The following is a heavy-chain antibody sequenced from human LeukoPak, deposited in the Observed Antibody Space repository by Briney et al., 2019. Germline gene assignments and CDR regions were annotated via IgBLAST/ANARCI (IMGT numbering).Heavy chain of an antibody. J-gene: IGHJ4*02. CDR1: GGSIGNFF. Sequence: TETLSLTCTVSGGSIGNFFWSWIRQSPGEGLEWIGFIYEDGRTSYNPSLKSRVTISVDMSKNQFSLRLTSMTAADTAVYYCARDWELGHWGRGILVTVTS. CDR3: ARDWELGH. CDR2: IYEDGRT. V-gene: IGHV4-59*01. D-gene: IGHD1-26*01.